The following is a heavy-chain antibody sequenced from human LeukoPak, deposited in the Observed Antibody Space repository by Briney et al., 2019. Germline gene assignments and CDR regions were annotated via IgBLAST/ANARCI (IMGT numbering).Heavy chain of an antibody. V-gene: IGHV3-21*01. CDR1: GFTFSSYS. J-gene: IGHJ3*02. Sequence: GGSLRLSCAASGFTFSSYSMNWVRQAPGKGLEWVSFISTSSSYIHNADSVKGRFTISRDNAENSLYLQMNSLRAEDTAVYYCARMQWGSGSYTMRAFDIWGQGTMVTVSS. D-gene: IGHD1-26*01. CDR2: ISTSSSYI. CDR3: ARMQWGSGSYTMRAFDI.